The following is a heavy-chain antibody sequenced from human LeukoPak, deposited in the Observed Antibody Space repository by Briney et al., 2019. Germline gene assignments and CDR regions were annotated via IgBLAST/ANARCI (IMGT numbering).Heavy chain of an antibody. Sequence: TSETLSLTCTVSGGSISSYYWSWIRQPPGKGLEWIGYIYYSGSTNYNPSLKSRVTISVDTSKNQFSLKLSSVTAADTAVYYCARGLYGDTSFDLWGRGTLVTVSS. D-gene: IGHD4-17*01. J-gene: IGHJ2*01. CDR3: ARGLYGDTSFDL. V-gene: IGHV4-59*01. CDR1: GGSISSYY. CDR2: IYYSGST.